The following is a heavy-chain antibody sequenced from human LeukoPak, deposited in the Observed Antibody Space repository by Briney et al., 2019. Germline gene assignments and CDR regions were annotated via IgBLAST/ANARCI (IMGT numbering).Heavy chain of an antibody. CDR3: AKDGGWTFDI. CDR1: GFSFSSSG. D-gene: IGHD2-15*01. CDR2: IGQDGSTK. J-gene: IGHJ3*02. Sequence: GGSLRLSCSASGFSFSSSGMHWVRQAPGKGLEWVAFIGQDGSTKYYADSVKGRFTISGDNSKKTAYLQMNSLRAEDTAIYYCAKDGGWTFDIWGQGTMVTVSS. V-gene: IGHV3-30*02.